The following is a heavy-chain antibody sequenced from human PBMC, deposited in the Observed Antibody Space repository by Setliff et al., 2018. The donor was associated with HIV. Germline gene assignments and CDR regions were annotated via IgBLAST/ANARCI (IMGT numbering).Heavy chain of an antibody. Sequence: SETLSLTCAVSNYSISSGYYWGWIRQSPGKGLEWIGSMYHSGSTYSNPSLKSRVTMSIDTSKNQLSLKLSSVTAADTAVYYCLLWTGYYTYWFFDLWGRGALVTVSS. V-gene: IGHV4-38-2*01. CDR1: NYSISSGYY. J-gene: IGHJ2*01. CDR3: LLWTGYYTYWFFDL. CDR2: MYHSGST. D-gene: IGHD3-3*01.